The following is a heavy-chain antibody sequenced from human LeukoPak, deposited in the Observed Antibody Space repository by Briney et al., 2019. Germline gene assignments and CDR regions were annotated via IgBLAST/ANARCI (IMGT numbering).Heavy chain of an antibody. CDR3: AKMIALWFFA. CDR2: ISGSGGST. V-gene: IGHV3-23*01. J-gene: IGHJ5*02. D-gene: IGHD3/OR15-3a*01. Sequence: PGGSLRLSCAASGFNFSSYAMSRVRQAPGKGLEWGSAISGSGGSTYYADSVKGRFTISRDNSKNTLYLQMNSLRAEDTAVYYCAKMIALWFFAWGQGTLVTVSS. CDR1: GFNFSSYA.